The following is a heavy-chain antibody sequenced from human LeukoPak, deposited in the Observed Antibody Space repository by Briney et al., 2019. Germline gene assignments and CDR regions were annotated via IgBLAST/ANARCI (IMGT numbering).Heavy chain of an antibody. Sequence: SQTLSLTCTVSSDSISSGHYYWRWIRQHPGKGLECIAYIDYRGNTYYNPSLTRRLIISVDTSKNQFSLNLRSVTAADTAVSYCARGKSGPGFSHSYMDVWGSGITVTVSS. CDR2: IDYRGNT. CDR1: SDSISSGHYY. V-gene: IGHV4-31*03. J-gene: IGHJ6*04. CDR3: ARGKSGPGFSHSYMDV. D-gene: IGHD3-3*01.